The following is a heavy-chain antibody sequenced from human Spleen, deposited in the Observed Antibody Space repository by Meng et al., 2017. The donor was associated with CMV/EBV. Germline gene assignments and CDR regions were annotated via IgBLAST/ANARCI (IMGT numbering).Heavy chain of an antibody. J-gene: IGHJ4*02. D-gene: IGHD2-21*02. CDR2: ITSSSSYM. CDR3: ARDIFPYCGGDCYSPPSFDY. CDR1: GFSFSSYS. V-gene: IGHV3-21*06. Sequence: GESLKISCAASGFSFSSYSMNWVRQAPGKAPEWVSLITSSSSYMYYADSAKGRFTISRDNAKNTLYLQMHNLRAEDTAVYYCARDIFPYCGGDCYSPPSFDYWGQGTLVTVSS.